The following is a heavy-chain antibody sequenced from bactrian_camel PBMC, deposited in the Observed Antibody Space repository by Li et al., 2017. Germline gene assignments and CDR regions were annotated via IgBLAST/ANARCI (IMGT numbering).Heavy chain of an antibody. V-gene: IGHV3S40*01. CDR1: GYTYNRNC. CDR2: IATGSGNT. J-gene: IGHJ4*01. D-gene: IGHD1*01. Sequence: DVQLVESGGGLVQPGGSLRLSCAASGYTYNRNCMAWFRQAPGKEREGVARIATGSGNTYYADSVKGRFTISQDNAKNTVYLQMNSLKPEDTAMYYCAAASMRMLSHRVSRDPCDPDAMPYPYVGQGTQVTVS.